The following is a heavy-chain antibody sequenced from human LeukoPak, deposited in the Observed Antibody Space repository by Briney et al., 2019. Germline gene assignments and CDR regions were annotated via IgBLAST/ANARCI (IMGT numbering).Heavy chain of an antibody. D-gene: IGHD5-12*01. CDR3: ARDRYSGYEPFDY. CDR1: GHTFTGYY. J-gene: IGHJ4*02. Sequence: ASVKVSCKASGHTFTGYYMHWVRQAPGQGLEWMGWINPNSGGTNYAQKFQGRVTMTRDTSISTVYMELSRLRSDDTAVYYCARDRYSGYEPFDYWGQGTLVTVSS. CDR2: INPNSGGT. V-gene: IGHV1-2*02.